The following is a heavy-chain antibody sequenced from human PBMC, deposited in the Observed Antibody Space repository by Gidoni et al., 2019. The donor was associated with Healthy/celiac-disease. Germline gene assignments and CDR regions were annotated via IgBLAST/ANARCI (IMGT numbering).Heavy chain of an antibody. V-gene: IGHV4-38-2*02. CDR2: IYHSGST. Sequence: QVQLQESGPGLGKPSETLSLTCTVSGYSISSGYYWGWIRQPPGKGLEWIGSIYHSGSTYYNPSLKSRVTISVDTSKNQFSLKLSSVTAADTAVYYCARGMYYYDSSGYRIPYNWFDPWGQGTLVTVSS. J-gene: IGHJ5*02. D-gene: IGHD3-22*01. CDR3: ARGMYYYDSSGYRIPYNWFDP. CDR1: GYSISSGYY.